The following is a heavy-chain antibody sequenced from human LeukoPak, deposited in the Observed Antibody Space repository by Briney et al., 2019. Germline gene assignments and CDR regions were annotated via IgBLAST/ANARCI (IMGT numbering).Heavy chain of an antibody. CDR2: INHSGST. CDR3: ARGRYYDFWSGYFYFDY. Sequence: SETLSLTCAVYGGSFSGYYWSWIRQPPGKGLECIGEINHSGSTNYNPSLKSRVTISVDTSKNQFSLKLSSVTAADTAVYYCARGRYYDFWSGYFYFDYWGQGTLVTVSS. J-gene: IGHJ4*02. V-gene: IGHV4-34*01. D-gene: IGHD3-3*01. CDR1: GGSFSGYY.